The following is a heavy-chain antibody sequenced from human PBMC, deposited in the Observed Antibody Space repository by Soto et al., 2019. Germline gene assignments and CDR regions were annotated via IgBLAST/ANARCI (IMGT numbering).Heavy chain of an antibody. V-gene: IGHV3-23*01. CDR2: ISGGGETT. D-gene: IGHD3-10*01. CDR3: AFNSGSGSYYFDY. Sequence: EVQLLESGGGLVQPGGSLRLSCAASGFTFSSYAMWWVRQAPGKGLECASAISGGGETTYYADSVKGRFTISRDNSKNTLYLQMNSLRAEDTAVSYCAFNSGSGSYYFDYWGQGTLVTVSS. CDR1: GFTFSSYA. J-gene: IGHJ4*02.